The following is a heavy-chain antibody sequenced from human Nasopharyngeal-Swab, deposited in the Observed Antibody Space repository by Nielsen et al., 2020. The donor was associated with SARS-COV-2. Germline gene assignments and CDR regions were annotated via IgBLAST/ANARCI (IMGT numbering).Heavy chain of an antibody. J-gene: IGHJ6*02. CDR1: GFTFSSYG. Sequence: GGSLSLSCAASGFTFSSYGMHWVRHAPGKVLEWVAVISYDGSNKYYADSVKGRFTISRDNSKNTLYLQMNSLRAEDTAVYYCAKDCGLRAAYYYYGMDVWGQGTTVTVSS. D-gene: IGHD6-25*01. CDR3: AKDCGLRAAYYYYGMDV. V-gene: IGHV3-30*18. CDR2: ISYDGSNK.